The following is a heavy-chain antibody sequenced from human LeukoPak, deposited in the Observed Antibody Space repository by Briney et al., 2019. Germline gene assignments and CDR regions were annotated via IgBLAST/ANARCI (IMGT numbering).Heavy chain of an antibody. CDR2: IYSGGST. CDR1: GFAVSSND. J-gene: IGHJ4*02. D-gene: IGHD1-20*01. V-gene: IGHV3-53*05. CDR3: AKAGNAYNWNPFDQ. Sequence: GGSLRLSCAASGFAVSSNDMSWVRQAPAKGLEWISVIYSGGSTSNADSVKGRFTVSRDNSKNTLYLQMNSLRAEDTAVYYCAKAGNAYNWNPFDQWGQGTLVTVSS.